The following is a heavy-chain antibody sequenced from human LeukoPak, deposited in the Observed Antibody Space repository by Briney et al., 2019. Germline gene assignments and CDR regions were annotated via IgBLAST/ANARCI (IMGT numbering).Heavy chain of an antibody. CDR2: ISAYNGNT. D-gene: IGHD5-12*01. V-gene: IGHV1-18*01. J-gene: IGHJ4*02. Sequence: GSSVKVSCKASGGTFSSYAISWVRQAPGQGLEWMGWISAYNGNTNYAQKLQGRVTMTTDTSTSTAYMELRSLRSDDTAVYYCARGGVIVATISPLDYWGQGTLVTVSS. CDR3: ARGGVIVATISPLDY. CDR1: GGTFSSYA.